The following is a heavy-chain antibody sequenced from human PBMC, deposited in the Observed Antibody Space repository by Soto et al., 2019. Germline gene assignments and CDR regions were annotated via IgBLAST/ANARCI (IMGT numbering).Heavy chain of an antibody. Sequence: GASVKVSCKASGGTFSSYAISWVRQAPGQGLEWMGGIIPIFGTANYAQKFQGRVTITADESTSTAYMELSSLRSGDTAVYYCASRFWSGYRGGWYYYYGMDVWGQGTAVTVSS. V-gene: IGHV1-69*13. CDR2: IIPIFGTA. D-gene: IGHD3-3*01. CDR1: GGTFSSYA. J-gene: IGHJ6*02. CDR3: ASRFWSGYRGGWYYYYGMDV.